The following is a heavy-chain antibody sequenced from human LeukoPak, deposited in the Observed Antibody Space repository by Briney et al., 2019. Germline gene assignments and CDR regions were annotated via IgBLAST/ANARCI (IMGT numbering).Heavy chain of an antibody. V-gene: IGHV4-59*01. CDR1: GGSISTYY. CDR3: ARVGIRAGGMPNWFDS. D-gene: IGHD6-13*01. J-gene: IGHJ5*01. CDR2: VLHSGST. Sequence: PSETLSLTCTVSGGSISTYYWSWIRQPPGKGLEWIGYVLHSGSTKSNPSLKSRVSISVDTSKNEISLKMRSVTAADTAVYYCARVGIRAGGMPNWFDSWGQGTLVTVSS.